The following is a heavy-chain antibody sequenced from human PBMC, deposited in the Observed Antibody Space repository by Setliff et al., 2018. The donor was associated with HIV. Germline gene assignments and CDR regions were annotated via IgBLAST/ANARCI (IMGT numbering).Heavy chain of an antibody. Sequence: GASVKVSCKASGGTFSSYAISWVRQAPGQGLEWMGGIIPIFGTANYAQKFQGRFTISGDNSKSTLYLQMTSLRPEDTAVYYCTPLHYWGQGTLVTVSS. CDR1: GGTFSSYA. D-gene: IGHD2-15*01. V-gene: IGHV1-69*06. J-gene: IGHJ4*02. CDR2: IIPIFGTA. CDR3: TPLHY.